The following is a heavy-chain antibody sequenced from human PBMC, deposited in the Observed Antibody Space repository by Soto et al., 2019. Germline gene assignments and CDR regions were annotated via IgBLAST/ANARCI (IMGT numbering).Heavy chain of an antibody. D-gene: IGHD6-6*01. Sequence: GGSLRLSCAASGFTFSNYAMSWVRQAPGRGLEWVSGISGSGGSTYYADSVKGRFTISRDNSKNTLYLQMNSLRAEDTAVYYCAKGSIAARPYYYYGMDVWGQGTTVTVSS. CDR2: ISGSGGST. CDR3: AKGSIAARPYYYYGMDV. CDR1: GFTFSNYA. J-gene: IGHJ6*02. V-gene: IGHV3-23*01.